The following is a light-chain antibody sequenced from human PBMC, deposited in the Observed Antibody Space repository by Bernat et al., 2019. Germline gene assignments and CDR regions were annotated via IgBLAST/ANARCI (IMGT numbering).Light chain of an antibody. CDR2: EVN. J-gene: IGLJ3*02. V-gene: IGLV2-8*01. Sequence: QSALTQPPSASGSLGQSVTISCTGTSSDVGAYNHVSWYQHHPGKAPKVLIYEVNKRPSGVPDRFSGSKSGNTASLTVSGLQAEDEADYHCTSHGGSNNFWVFGGGTKLTVL. CDR3: TSHGGSNNFWV. CDR1: SSDVGAYNH.